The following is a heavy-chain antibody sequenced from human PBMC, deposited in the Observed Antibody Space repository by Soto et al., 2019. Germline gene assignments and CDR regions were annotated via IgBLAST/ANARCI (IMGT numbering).Heavy chain of an antibody. J-gene: IGHJ6*02. CDR1: GFTFSSYG. D-gene: IGHD3-3*01. Sequence: QVQLVESGGGVVQPGRSLRLSCAASGFTFSSYGMHWVRQAPGKGLEWVAVISYDGSNKYYADYVKGRFTIARDNTNNTVYLQMNSLRAEDTAVYYCPNLFGLTRDYYYYYGMDVWGQGTTVTVSS. CDR2: ISYDGSNK. V-gene: IGHV3-30*18. CDR3: PNLFGLTRDYYYYYGMDV.